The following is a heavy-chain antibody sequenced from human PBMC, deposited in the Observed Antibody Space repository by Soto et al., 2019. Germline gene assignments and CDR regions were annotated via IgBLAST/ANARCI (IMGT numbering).Heavy chain of an antibody. J-gene: IGHJ4*02. Sequence: GGSLRLSCAASGFTFSSYAMSWVRQAQGKGLEWVSAISGSGGSTYYADSVKGRFTISRDNSKNTLYLQMNSLRAEDTAVYYCAKGSIAVAGSHYDYWGQGTLVTVSS. V-gene: IGHV3-23*01. CDR2: ISGSGGST. CDR3: AKGSIAVAGSHYDY. D-gene: IGHD6-19*01. CDR1: GFTFSSYA.